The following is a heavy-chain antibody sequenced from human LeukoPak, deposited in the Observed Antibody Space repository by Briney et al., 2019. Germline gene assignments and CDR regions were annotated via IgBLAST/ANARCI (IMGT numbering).Heavy chain of an antibody. J-gene: IGHJ4*02. Sequence: GASVKVSSKASGYTFTGYYMHWVRQAPGQGLEWMGRINPNSGGTNYAQKFQGRVTMTRDTSSSTAYMELSRLRSDDTAVYYCARPYCGGDCNFDYWGQGTLVTVSS. CDR3: ARPYCGGDCNFDY. CDR2: INPNSGGT. D-gene: IGHD2-21*02. CDR1: GYTFTGYY. V-gene: IGHV1-2*06.